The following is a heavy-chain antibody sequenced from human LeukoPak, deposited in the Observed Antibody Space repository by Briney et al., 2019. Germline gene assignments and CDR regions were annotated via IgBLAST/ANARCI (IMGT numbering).Heavy chain of an antibody. V-gene: IGHV3-33*01. CDR3: ARDRVTHTVGGALRP. Sequence: PEGSLRLSCAASGFTFSSYGMHWVRQAPGKGLEWVAVIWYDGSNKYYADSVKGRFTISRDNSKNTLYLQMNSLRAEDTAVYYCARDRVTHTVGGALRPWGQGTLVTVSS. J-gene: IGHJ5*02. CDR2: IWYDGSNK. D-gene: IGHD2-21*02. CDR1: GFTFSSYG.